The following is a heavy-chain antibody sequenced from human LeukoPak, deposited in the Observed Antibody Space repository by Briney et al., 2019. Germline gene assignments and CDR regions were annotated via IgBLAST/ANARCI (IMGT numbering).Heavy chain of an antibody. V-gene: IGHV3-23*01. CDR1: GFTFSSYA. J-gene: IGHJ4*02. D-gene: IGHD6-19*01. CDR3: AKLNPGYSSGWTRFDY. CDR2: ISGSGGST. Sequence: PGGSLRLSCAASGFTFSSYAMSWVRQAPGKGLEWVSAISGSGGSTYYADSVKGRFTISRDNSKNTLYLQMNSLRAEDTAVYYCAKLNPGYSSGWTRFDYWGQGTLVTVSS.